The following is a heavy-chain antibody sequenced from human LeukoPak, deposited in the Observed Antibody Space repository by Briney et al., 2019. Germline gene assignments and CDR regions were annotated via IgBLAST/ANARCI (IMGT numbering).Heavy chain of an antibody. CDR3: ARDPGVTTGTYYFDS. D-gene: IGHD1-1*01. J-gene: IGHJ4*02. CDR1: GASVSSGSYY. CDR2: IFYSGST. Sequence: SQTLSLTCTVSGASVSSGSYYWTRIRQPPGKGLAWIGYIFYSGSTNYNPSLESRVTISFDTSKNQFSLKLTSVTAADTAVYYCARDPGVTTGTYYFDSWGQGSLVTVSS. V-gene: IGHV4-61*01.